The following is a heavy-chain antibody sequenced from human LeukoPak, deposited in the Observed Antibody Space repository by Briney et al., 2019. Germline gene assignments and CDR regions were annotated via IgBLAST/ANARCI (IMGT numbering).Heavy chain of an antibody. V-gene: IGHV4-59*01. J-gene: IGHJ5*02. Sequence: SETLSLTCTVSGGSISSYYWSWIRQPPGKGPEWIGYIYYSGSTNYNPSLKSRVTISVDTSKNQFSLKLSSVTAADTAVYYCAREADYGDSNYNWFDPWGQGTLVTVSS. CDR3: AREADYGDSNYNWFDP. CDR2: IYYSGST. D-gene: IGHD4-17*01. CDR1: GGSISSYY.